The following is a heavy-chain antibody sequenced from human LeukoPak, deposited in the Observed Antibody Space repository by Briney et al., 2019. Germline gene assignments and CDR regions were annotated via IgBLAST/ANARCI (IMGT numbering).Heavy chain of an antibody. D-gene: IGHD3-10*01. CDR3: ARDRGGVGSADP. Sequence: PSQTLSLTCAVSGGSINSADYYWSWIRQPPGKGLEWIGYIYYSGSTYYNPSLKSRVTISVDMSNNQFSLKLSSVTAADTAVYYCARDRGGVGSADPWGQGTLVTVSS. CDR2: IYYSGST. V-gene: IGHV4-30-4*01. CDR1: GGSINSADYY. J-gene: IGHJ5*02.